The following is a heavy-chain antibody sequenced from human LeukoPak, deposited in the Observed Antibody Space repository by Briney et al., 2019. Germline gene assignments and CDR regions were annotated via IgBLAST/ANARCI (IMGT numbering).Heavy chain of an antibody. CDR2: INPNSGGT. V-gene: IGHV1-2*02. D-gene: IGHD5-12*01. CDR1: GYTFNRYF. CDR3: AKGGSNGYGWGPLNWVDA. J-gene: IGHJ5*02. Sequence: GASVKVFCKSSGYTFNRYFMHWVRQAPGQGLEGMGWINPNSGGTNYAQKFQGRVTMTRDTSTSTAYMEMSRLKSDDTAVYYCAKGGSNGYGWGPLNWVDAWGQGTLVTASS.